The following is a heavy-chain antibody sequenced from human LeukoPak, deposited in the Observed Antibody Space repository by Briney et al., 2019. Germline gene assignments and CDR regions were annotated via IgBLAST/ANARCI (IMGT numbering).Heavy chain of an antibody. D-gene: IGHD1-26*01. CDR2: IYYSGST. CDR3: ASDHREVGATQLDY. J-gene: IGHJ4*02. CDR1: GGSISSYY. V-gene: IGHV4-59*01. Sequence: SETLSLTCTVSGGSISSYYWSWIRQPPGKGLEWIGYIYYSGSTNYNPSLKSRVTISVDTSKNQFSLKLSSVTAADTAVYYCASDHREVGATQLDYWGQGTLVTVSS.